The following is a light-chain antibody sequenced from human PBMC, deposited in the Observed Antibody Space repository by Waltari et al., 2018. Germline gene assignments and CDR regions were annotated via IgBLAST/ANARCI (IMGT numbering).Light chain of an antibody. J-gene: IGKJ2*01. CDR1: QRVSND. CDR2: GAS. CDR3: QQYNKWPLYT. Sequence: EIVMTQSPATLSVSPGEGATLSCRASQRVSNDLAWYQQKPDQAPRLLIYGASNRATDIPARFSGSGSGTDFTLTISSVQSEDFAVYYCQQYNKWPLYTFGQGTKLEIK. V-gene: IGKV3-15*01.